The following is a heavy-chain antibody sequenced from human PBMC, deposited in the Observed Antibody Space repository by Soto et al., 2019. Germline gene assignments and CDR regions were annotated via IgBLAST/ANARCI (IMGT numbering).Heavy chain of an antibody. CDR3: ASLPDLVHP. V-gene: IGHV4-39*01. Sequence: QLQLQESGPGLVKPSETLSLNCTVSGGSISSSSYYWGWIRQPPGKGLEWIGTIYYGGSTYYNLSLKSRVPIFIDTSKNQFSLKLSSVTAADTAVYYCASLPDLVHPWGQGTLVTVSS. CDR1: GGSISSSSYY. J-gene: IGHJ5*02. CDR2: IYYGGST.